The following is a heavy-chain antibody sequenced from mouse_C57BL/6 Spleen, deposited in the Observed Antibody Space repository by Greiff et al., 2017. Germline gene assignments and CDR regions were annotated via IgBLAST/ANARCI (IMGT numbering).Heavy chain of an antibody. CDR3: TKGEYDYDDYAMDY. D-gene: IGHD2-4*01. CDR2: IDPEDGDT. J-gene: IGHJ4*01. CDR1: GFNIKDYY. Sequence: EVQLQQSGAELVRPGASVKLSCTASGFNIKDYYMHWVKQRPEQGLEWIGRIDPEDGDTEYAPKFQGKATMTADTSSNTAYLQLSSLTSEDTAVYYCTKGEYDYDDYAMDYWGQGTSVTVSS. V-gene: IGHV14-1*01.